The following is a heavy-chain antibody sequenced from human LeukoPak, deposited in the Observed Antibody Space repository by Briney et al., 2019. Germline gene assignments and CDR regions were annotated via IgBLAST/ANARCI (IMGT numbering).Heavy chain of an antibody. Sequence: GGSLRLSCAASGFTFSSYGMHWVRQAPGKGLEWVAVISYDGSNKYYADSVKGRFTISRDNSKNTLYLQMNSLRAEDTAVYCCAKGYSGYDWSLVDYWGQGTLVTVSS. D-gene: IGHD5-12*01. V-gene: IGHV3-30*18. CDR2: ISYDGSNK. J-gene: IGHJ4*02. CDR3: AKGYSGYDWSLVDY. CDR1: GFTFSSYG.